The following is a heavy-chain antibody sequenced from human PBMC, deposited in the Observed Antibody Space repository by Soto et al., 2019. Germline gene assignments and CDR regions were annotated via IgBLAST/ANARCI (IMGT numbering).Heavy chain of an antibody. CDR1: GYSFTSYW. D-gene: IGHD6-13*01. J-gene: IGHJ6*02. V-gene: IGHV5-51*01. Sequence: PGESLKISCKGSGYSFTSYWIGWVRQMPGKGLEWMGIIYPGDSDTRYSPSFQGQVTISADKSISTAYLQWSSLKASDTAMYYCARLLGSSSRYYGMDVPGQATTVTVAS. CDR2: IYPGDSDT. CDR3: ARLLGSSSRYYGMDV.